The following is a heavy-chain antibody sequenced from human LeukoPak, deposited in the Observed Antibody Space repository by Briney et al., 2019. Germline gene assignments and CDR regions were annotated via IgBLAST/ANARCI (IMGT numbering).Heavy chain of an antibody. V-gene: IGHV4-39*01. D-gene: IGHD6-19*01. CDR2: INYGGAT. CDR1: GGPISGSDFY. J-gene: IGHJ1*01. Sequence: SETLSLTCRVSGGPISGSDFYWGWIRQPPGKGLEWIGSINYGGATYYKPSLRSRVTMSVDMSKNEFSLELKSVTAADTAMYYCARLGPGGWYKGAYFQHWGQGTLVT. CDR3: ARLGPGGWYKGAYFQH.